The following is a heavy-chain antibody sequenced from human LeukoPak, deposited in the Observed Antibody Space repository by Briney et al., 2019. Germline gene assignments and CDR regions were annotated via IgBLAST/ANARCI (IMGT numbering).Heavy chain of an antibody. J-gene: IGHJ4*02. Sequence: SSETLSLTCTVSGGSISSYYWSWIRQPPGKGLEWIGYIYYSGSTNYNPSLKSRVTISVDTSKNQFSLKLSSVTAADTAVYYCARDRYGDYGLFDYWGQGTLVTVSS. V-gene: IGHV4-59*01. CDR1: GGSISSYY. CDR3: ARDRYGDYGLFDY. CDR2: IYYSGST. D-gene: IGHD4-17*01.